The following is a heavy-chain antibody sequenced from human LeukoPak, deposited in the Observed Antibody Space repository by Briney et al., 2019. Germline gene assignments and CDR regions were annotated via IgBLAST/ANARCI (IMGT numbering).Heavy chain of an antibody. CDR1: GGSVSSGSYY. CDR3: ARARGYSYGRYYFDY. J-gene: IGHJ4*02. V-gene: IGHV4-61*01. D-gene: IGHD5-18*01. Sequence: SETLSLTCTVSGGSVSSGSYYWSWIRQPPGKGLEWIGYIYDRGSTNYNPSLKSRVTISVDTSKNQFSLKLSSVTAADTAVYYCARARGYSYGRYYFDYWGQGTLVTVSS. CDR2: IYDRGST.